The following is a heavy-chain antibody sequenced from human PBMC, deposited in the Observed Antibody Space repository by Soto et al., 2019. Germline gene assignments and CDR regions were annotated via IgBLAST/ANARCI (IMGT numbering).Heavy chain of an antibody. CDR2: IIPIFGTA. V-gene: IGHV1-69*13. J-gene: IGHJ6*02. CDR1: GGTFSSYA. D-gene: IGHD3-9*01. Sequence: RASVKVSCKASGGTFSSYAISWVRQAPGQGLEWMGGIIPIFGTANYAQKFQGRVTITADESTSTAYMELSSLRSEDTAVYYCARDRPVLRYFDWLLRYHYGMDVWGQGTTVTVSS. CDR3: ARDRPVLRYFDWLLRYHYGMDV.